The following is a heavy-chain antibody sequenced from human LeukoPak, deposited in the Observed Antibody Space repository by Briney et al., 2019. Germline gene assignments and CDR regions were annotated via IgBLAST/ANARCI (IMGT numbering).Heavy chain of an antibody. CDR3: ATGVAVAGLVPFDY. D-gene: IGHD6-19*01. CDR2: IKRKSNGGII. CDR1: GFTFSNAW. Sequence: GGSLRLSCAASGFTFSNAWMSWVRQAPGKGLEWVGRIKRKSNGGIIDYAAPVKGRFTISRDDSKNTLYLQMNSLKTEDTAIYYCATGVAVAGLVPFDYWGQGTLVTVSS. V-gene: IGHV3-15*01. J-gene: IGHJ4*02.